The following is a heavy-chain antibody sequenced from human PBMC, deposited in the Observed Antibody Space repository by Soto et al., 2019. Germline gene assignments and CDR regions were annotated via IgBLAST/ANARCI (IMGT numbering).Heavy chain of an antibody. D-gene: IGHD2-8*02. CDR2: VFSGGNT. CDR3: ARGNCAARGCSTFDS. V-gene: IGHV3-66*01. Sequence: EVQMVESGGGLVQPGESLRLSCAASGFTVDNNFLNWVRQAPGKGLEWVSVVFSGGNTHYADSVKSRFTIFRDISQNTLHRQMNNLRAEDTAVYYCARGNCAARGCSTFDSWGQGTLVTVSS. CDR1: GFTVDNNF. J-gene: IGHJ5*01.